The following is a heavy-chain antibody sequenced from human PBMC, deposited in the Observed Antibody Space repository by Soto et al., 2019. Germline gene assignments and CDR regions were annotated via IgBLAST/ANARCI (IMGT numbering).Heavy chain of an antibody. V-gene: IGHV4-39*01. Sequence: PSETLSLTCTVSGGSISSSSYYWGWIRQPPGKGLEWIGSIFYSGSTYYSPSLKSRVTISVDTSKNQFSLKLSSVTAADTAVYYCATFNGDYVSYWGQGTLVTVSS. J-gene: IGHJ4*01. CDR2: IFYSGST. CDR1: GGSISSSSYY. D-gene: IGHD4-17*01. CDR3: ATFNGDYVSY.